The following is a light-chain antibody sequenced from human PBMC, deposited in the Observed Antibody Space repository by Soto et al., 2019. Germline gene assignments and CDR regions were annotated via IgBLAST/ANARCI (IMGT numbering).Light chain of an antibody. CDR1: SSDVGGYDS. J-gene: IGLJ2*01. V-gene: IGLV2-14*03. CDR2: DVN. CDR3: SSYTSSSTLV. Sequence: QYALTQPASVSGSPGQSITISCTGTSSDVGGYDSVSWYQQHPGKAPKLMIYDVNNRPSGVSNRLSGSKSGNTASLTISGLQTEDEADYYCSSYTSSSTLVFGGGTKLTVL.